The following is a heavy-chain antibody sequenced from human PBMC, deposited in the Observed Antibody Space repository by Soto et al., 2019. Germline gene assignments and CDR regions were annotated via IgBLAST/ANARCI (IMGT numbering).Heavy chain of an antibody. CDR2: IIPIFGTA. CDR3: ARGHGSWTGNYFDY. CDR1: GGTFSSYA. Sequence: SVKVSCKASGGTFSSYAISWVRQAPGQGLEWMGGIIPIFGTANYAQKFQGRVTITADESTSTAYMELSSLRSEDTAVYYCARGHGSWTGNYFDYWGQGTLVTVSS. D-gene: IGHD6-13*01. J-gene: IGHJ4*02. V-gene: IGHV1-69*13.